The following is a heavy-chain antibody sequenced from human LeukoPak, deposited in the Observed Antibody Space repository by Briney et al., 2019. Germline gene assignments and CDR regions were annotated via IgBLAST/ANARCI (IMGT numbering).Heavy chain of an antibody. CDR1: GFTFSSYA. Sequence: GGSLRLSCAASGFTFSSYAMSWVRQAPGKGLEWVSVISGSGGSKYSADSVKGRFTISRDNSKNTLYLQMNSLRAEDTAIYYCAKDFGSPGDIWGQGTMVTVSS. CDR2: ISGSGGSK. J-gene: IGHJ3*02. D-gene: IGHD1-26*01. CDR3: AKDFGSPGDI. V-gene: IGHV3-23*01.